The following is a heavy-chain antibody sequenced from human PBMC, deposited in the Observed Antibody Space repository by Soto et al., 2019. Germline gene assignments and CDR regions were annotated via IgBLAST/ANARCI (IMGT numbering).Heavy chain of an antibody. Sequence: QITLKESGPPLVKPTQTLTLTCTLSGFSLSTSGVGVGWIRQSPGKALEWLAVIYWDDVKHYSPSLERRLTITKDTSVSEVVLTMTNMDPVDSATYYCARKGSGDSALDYWGQGILVTVSS. D-gene: IGHD4-17*01. CDR1: GFSLSTSGVG. CDR2: IYWDDVK. CDR3: ARKGSGDSALDY. V-gene: IGHV2-5*02. J-gene: IGHJ4*02.